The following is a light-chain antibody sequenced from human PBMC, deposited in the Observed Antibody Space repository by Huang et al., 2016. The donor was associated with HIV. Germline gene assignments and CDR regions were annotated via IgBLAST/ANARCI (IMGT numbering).Light chain of an antibody. J-gene: IGKJ4*01. CDR3: QERIQWPRLT. V-gene: IGKV3-11*01. CDR1: QNVTDS. Sequence: EIVLTQSPATQSLSPGERATLSCRASQNVTDSLAWYRQKPGQAPSLLIYRAANRATGTPARFSGSGSGTDFTLTISSLEPEDFAIYYCQERIQWPRLTFGGGTKVEIK. CDR2: RAA.